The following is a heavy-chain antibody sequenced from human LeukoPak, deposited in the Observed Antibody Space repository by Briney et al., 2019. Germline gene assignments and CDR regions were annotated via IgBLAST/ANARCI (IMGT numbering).Heavy chain of an antibody. CDR2: ISASGSST. Sequence: QPGGSLRLSCAASGFTFSNYAMSWVRQAPGKGLEWVSGISASGSSTYYADSVKGRFTISRDTSQNTLYLQTNSLRAEDTALYYCATYSSGWSLGGYWGQGTLVTVSS. J-gene: IGHJ4*02. CDR1: GFTFSNYA. D-gene: IGHD6-19*01. V-gene: IGHV3-23*01. CDR3: ATYSSGWSLGGY.